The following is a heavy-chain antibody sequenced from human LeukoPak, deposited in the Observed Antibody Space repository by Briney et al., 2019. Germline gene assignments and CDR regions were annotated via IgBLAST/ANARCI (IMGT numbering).Heavy chain of an antibody. CDR1: GFTSSSYS. D-gene: IGHD4-23*01. J-gene: IGHJ3*02. V-gene: IGHV3-21*01. CDR3: ARVHGNSDAFDI. Sequence: PGGSLRLSCAASGFTSSSYSMNWVRQAPGKGLEWVSSISSSSSYIYYADLVKGRFTISRDNAKNSLYLQMNSLRAEDTAVYYCARVHGNSDAFDIWGQGTMVTVSS. CDR2: ISSSSSYI.